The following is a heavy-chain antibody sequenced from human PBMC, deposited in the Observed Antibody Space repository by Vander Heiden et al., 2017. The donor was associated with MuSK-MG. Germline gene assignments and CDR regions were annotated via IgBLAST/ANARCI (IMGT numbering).Heavy chain of an antibody. Sequence: EVQVLESGGGLVQPGGSLRLSCAASGFAFNNHAMSWVRQTPEKGLEWVSAISGRGDRTYFADSVKGRFTISRDNSKSTLYLQMNSLRVDDTAIYYGVRESTISVFDCWGQGTLVTVSS. CDR2: ISGRGDRT. CDR3: VRESTISVFDC. J-gene: IGHJ4*02. D-gene: IGHD1-1*01. CDR1: GFAFNNHA. V-gene: IGHV3-23*01.